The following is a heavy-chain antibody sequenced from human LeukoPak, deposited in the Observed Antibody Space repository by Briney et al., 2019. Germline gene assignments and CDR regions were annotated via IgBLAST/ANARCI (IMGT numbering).Heavy chain of an antibody. D-gene: IGHD3-10*01. V-gene: IGHV3-23*01. CDR3: AKAGGGGAITMVRGVKGDYYYMDV. CDR2: ISGSGGRT. Sequence: QAGGTLRLSCAASGFTFSSYGMSWVRQAPGKGLDWVSGISGSGGRTYYADSVKGRFTISRDNSKNTLYLQMSSLRAEDTAVYYCAKAGGGGAITMVRGVKGDYYYMDVWGKGTTVTISS. CDR1: GFTFSSYG. J-gene: IGHJ6*03.